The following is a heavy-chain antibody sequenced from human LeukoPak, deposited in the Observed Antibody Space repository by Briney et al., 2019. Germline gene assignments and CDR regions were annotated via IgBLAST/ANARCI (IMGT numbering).Heavy chain of an antibody. Sequence: SETLSLTCTVSGGSISSSSYYWGWIRQPPGKGLEWIGSIYYSGSTYYNPSLKSRVTMSVDTSRNQFSLKLSSVTAADTAVYYCARDERNGAAVDYWGQGTLVTVSS. V-gene: IGHV4-39*02. J-gene: IGHJ4*02. CDR1: GGSISSSSYY. D-gene: IGHD2-8*01. CDR3: ARDERNGAAVDY. CDR2: IYYSGST.